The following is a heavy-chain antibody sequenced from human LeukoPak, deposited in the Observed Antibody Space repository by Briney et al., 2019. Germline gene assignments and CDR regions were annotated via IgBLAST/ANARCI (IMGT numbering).Heavy chain of an antibody. J-gene: IGHJ4*02. CDR2: IYNGGTT. Sequence: GGSLRLSCAASGFTFSTYAMTWVRQAPGKGLEWVSTIYNGGTTSYADSVKGRFTISRDNSKNTLYLQMNSLRVEDTAIYYCARAEQWLAFDYWGQGTLVTVSS. CDR1: GFTFSTYA. D-gene: IGHD6-19*01. V-gene: IGHV3-66*01. CDR3: ARAEQWLAFDY.